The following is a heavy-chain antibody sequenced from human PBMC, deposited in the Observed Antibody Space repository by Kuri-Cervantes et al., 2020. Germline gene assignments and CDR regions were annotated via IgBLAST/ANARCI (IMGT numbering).Heavy chain of an antibody. CDR2: MNPNSGNT. V-gene: IGHV1-8*01. D-gene: IGHD2-15*01. CDR3: ARVRYAPDRPKCSGGSCYYTYYHGMDV. J-gene: IGHJ6*02. CDR1: AYTFTSYD. Sequence: ASVKVSYKASAYTFTSYDINWVRQATGQGPEWMGWMNPNSGNTGYAQKFQGRVSMIRNTSISTAYMELSSLRSEDTAVYYCARVRYAPDRPKCSGGSCYYTYYHGMDVWGQGTAVTVSS.